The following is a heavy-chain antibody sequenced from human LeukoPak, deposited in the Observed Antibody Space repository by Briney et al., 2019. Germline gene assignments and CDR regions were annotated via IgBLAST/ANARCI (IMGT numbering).Heavy chain of an antibody. CDR1: IHNQWRW. Sequence: EGSLRLSCPSTLLIHNQWRWHGLRQAPGKGLEYVSAISSDGGATYYANSAKGRFTISRDNSKNTLYLQMDSLRAEDMAVYSCASGTPSLEHGGQGTLVTVSS. CDR2: ISSDGGAT. D-gene: IGHD1/OR15-1a*01. CDR3: ASGTPSLEH. J-gene: IGHJ4*02. V-gene: IGHV3-64*01.